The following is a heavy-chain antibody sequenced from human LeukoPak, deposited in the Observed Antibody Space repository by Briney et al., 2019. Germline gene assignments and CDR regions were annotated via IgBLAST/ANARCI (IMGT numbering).Heavy chain of an antibody. D-gene: IGHD5-12*01. CDR1: GYSISSGYY. CDR2: MYHSGST. CDR3: ARGQWLRFLDY. Sequence: SETLSLTCTVSGYSISSGYYWGWIRQPPGKGLEWIGSMYHSGSTYSNPSLKSRVTISVDTSKNQFSLKLSSVTAADTAVYYCARGQWLRFLDYWGQGTLVTVSS. V-gene: IGHV4-38-2*02. J-gene: IGHJ4*02.